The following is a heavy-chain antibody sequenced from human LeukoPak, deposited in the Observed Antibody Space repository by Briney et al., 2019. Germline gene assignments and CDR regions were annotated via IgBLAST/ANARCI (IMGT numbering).Heavy chain of an antibody. Sequence: SETLSLTCAVYVGSFSGYYWSWFRKPPGRGRGWIGEINHSGSTNYNPSLKSRVTISVDTSKNQFSLKLSSVTAADTAVYYCAREYSGSYYADPWGQGTLVTVSS. J-gene: IGHJ5*02. D-gene: IGHD1-26*01. V-gene: IGHV4-34*01. CDR2: INHSGST. CDR1: VGSFSGYY. CDR3: AREYSGSYYADP.